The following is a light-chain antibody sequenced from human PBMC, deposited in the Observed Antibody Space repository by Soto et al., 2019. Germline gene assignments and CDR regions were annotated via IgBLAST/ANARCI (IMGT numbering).Light chain of an antibody. CDR2: EVT. J-gene: IGLJ1*01. Sequence: QSALTQPASVSGSLGQSITISCTGTSSDVGGYNYVSWYRHHPGKAPKLMIYEVTNRPSGVPDRFSGSKSDNTASLTISGLQAEDEADYYCCSYAGRYTYVFGTGTKLTVL. CDR3: CSYAGRYTYV. CDR1: SSDVGGYNY. V-gene: IGLV2-11*01.